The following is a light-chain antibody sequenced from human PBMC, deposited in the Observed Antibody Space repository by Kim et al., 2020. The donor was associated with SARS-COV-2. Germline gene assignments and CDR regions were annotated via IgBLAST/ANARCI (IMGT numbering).Light chain of an antibody. CDR3: QAWDSSIVL. CDR1: KLGNTY. J-gene: IGLJ2*01. V-gene: IGLV3-1*01. CDR2: RDN. Sequence: SVAPGQTARIPCSGNKLGNTYISWYQQRPGQSPILVIYRDNKRPSGIPERISGSTSGNTATLIISGAQAMDEGDYYCQAWDSSIVLFGGGTQLTVL.